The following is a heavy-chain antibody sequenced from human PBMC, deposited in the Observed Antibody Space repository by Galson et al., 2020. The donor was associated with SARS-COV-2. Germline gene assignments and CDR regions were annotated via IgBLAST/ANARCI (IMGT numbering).Heavy chain of an antibody. CDR3: ARVYYGLGTMTLDP. V-gene: IGHV1-69*13. J-gene: IGHJ5*02. D-gene: IGHD3-10*01. CDR1: GGTFSSYA. Sequence: SVKVSCKASGGTFSSYAISWVRQAPGQGLEWMGGIIPIFGTANYAQKFQGRVTITADESTSTAYMELSSLRSEDTAVYYCARVYYGLGTMTLDPWGQGSLVTVCS. CDR2: IIPIFGTA.